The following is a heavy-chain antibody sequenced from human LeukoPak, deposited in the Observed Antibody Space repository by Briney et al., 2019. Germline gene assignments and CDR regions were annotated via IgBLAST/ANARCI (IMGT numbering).Heavy chain of an antibody. D-gene: IGHD4-17*01. Sequence: ASVKVSCRASGYPFSTYGISWVRQAPGQGLEWWGWISSYNGNTKYAQKLPGRVTMTTDTSTNTVYMQLRSLRSDDTAVYYCARGGYGDYGDYWGQGTLVTVSS. J-gene: IGHJ4*02. CDR2: ISSYNGNT. CDR3: ARGGYGDYGDY. V-gene: IGHV1-18*01. CDR1: GYPFSTYG.